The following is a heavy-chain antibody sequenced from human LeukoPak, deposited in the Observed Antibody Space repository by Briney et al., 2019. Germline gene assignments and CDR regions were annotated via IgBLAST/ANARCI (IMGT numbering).Heavy chain of an antibody. D-gene: IGHD2-15*01. CDR1: GFTFSSYG. Sequence: GGSLRLSCAASGFTFSSYGMHWVRQAPGKGLEWVAVILNDGSNKYYADSVKGRFTISRDNSRNTLYLQMNSLRAEDTAVYYCARDLGMEDCSGGSCFLDYYYGMDVWGQGTTVTVSS. V-gene: IGHV3-33*01. CDR2: ILNDGSNK. J-gene: IGHJ6*02. CDR3: ARDLGMEDCSGGSCFLDYYYGMDV.